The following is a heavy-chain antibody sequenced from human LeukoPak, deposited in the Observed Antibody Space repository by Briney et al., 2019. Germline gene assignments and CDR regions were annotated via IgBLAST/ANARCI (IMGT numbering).Heavy chain of an antibody. CDR1: GGSISNYS. V-gene: IGHV4-59*01. D-gene: IGHD5-18*01. CDR2: IYYSGST. J-gene: IGHJ4*02. CDR3: ARVRDTAMIRIDY. Sequence: SETLSLTCTVSGGSISNYSWRWIRQPPGKGLEWIGYIYYSGSTNYNPSLKSRVTISVDMSKNQFSLKLSSVTAADTAVYYCARVRDTAMIRIDYWGQGTLVTVSS.